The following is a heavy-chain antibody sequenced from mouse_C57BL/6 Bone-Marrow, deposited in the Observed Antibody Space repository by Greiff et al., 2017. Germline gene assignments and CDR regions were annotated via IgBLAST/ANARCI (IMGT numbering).Heavy chain of an antibody. CDR3: AVSLAYYSISWFAY. J-gene: IGHJ3*01. Sequence: QVHVKQPGAELVKPGASVKLSCKASGYTFTSYWMQWVKQRPGQGLEWIGEIDPSDSYTNYNQKFKGKATLTVDTSSSTAYMQLSSLTSEDSAVYYCAVSLAYYSISWFAYWGQGTLVTVSA. CDR1: GYTFTSYW. V-gene: IGHV1-50*01. CDR2: IDPSDSYT. D-gene: IGHD2-5*01.